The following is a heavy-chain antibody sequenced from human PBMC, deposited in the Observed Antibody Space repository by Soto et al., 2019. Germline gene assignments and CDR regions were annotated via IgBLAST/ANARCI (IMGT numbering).Heavy chain of an antibody. CDR1: GFTFSSYT. Sequence: QVQLVQSGGGVVQPGRSLRLSCAASGFTFSSYTMHWVRQAPGKGLEWVAVVSFDGTNKYYADSVKGRFTISRDSSKNTLYLQMNSLRAEDTAVYYCARDGTYGDCDCWGQGTLVTVSS. D-gene: IGHD4-17*01. CDR2: VSFDGTNK. J-gene: IGHJ4*02. V-gene: IGHV3-30-3*01. CDR3: ARDGTYGDCDC.